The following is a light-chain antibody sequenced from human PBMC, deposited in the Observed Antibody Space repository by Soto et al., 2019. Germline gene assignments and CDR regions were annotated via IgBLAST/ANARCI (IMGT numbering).Light chain of an antibody. Sequence: QSALTQPASVSGSPGQSITISCTGTSSDVGGYNYVSWYQQHPGKGPKLMIYEVTNRPSGVSNRFSGSKSGNTASLTISGLQGDDETDYYCSSYTSSSTLLFGGGTQLTVL. CDR2: EVT. CDR1: SSDVGGYNY. J-gene: IGLJ3*02. V-gene: IGLV2-14*01. CDR3: SSYTSSSTLL.